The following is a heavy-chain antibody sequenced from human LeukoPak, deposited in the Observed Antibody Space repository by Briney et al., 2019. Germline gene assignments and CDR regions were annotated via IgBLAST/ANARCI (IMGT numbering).Heavy chain of an antibody. D-gene: IGHD2-15*01. V-gene: IGHV1-18*01. Sequence: ASVKVSCKASGYTFTSYGITWVRQAPGQGLEWMGWISVYNGNTNYAQKLQGRVTMTTDTSTSTAYMELRSLRSEDTAVYYCASSWVVAAINYWGQGTLVTVSS. CDR3: ASSWVVAAINY. CDR1: GYTFTSYG. CDR2: ISVYNGNT. J-gene: IGHJ4*02.